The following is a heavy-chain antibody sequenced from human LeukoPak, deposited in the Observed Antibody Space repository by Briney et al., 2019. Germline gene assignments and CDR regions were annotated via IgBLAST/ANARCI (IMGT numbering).Heavy chain of an antibody. CDR2: ISGSGGST. V-gene: IGHV3-23*01. CDR3: AKAKEGVTYYYDSSGYYFDY. D-gene: IGHD3-22*01. J-gene: IGHJ4*02. Sequence: GGSLRLSCAASGFTFSSSGMSWVRQAPGKGLEWVSAISGSGGSTNHADSVKGRFTISRDNSKNTLYLQMNSLRAEDTAVYYCAKAKEGVTYYYDSSGYYFDYWGQGTLVTVSS. CDR1: GFTFSSSG.